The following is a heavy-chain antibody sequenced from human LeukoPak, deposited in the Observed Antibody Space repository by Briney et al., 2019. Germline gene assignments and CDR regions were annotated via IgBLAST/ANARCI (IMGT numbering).Heavy chain of an antibody. Sequence: PSETLSLTCTVSGGSISSSNYYWSWIRQPPGKGLEWIGYIYYTGSTNYNPSLKSRVTISVDTSKNQFSLNLSSVTAADTAVYYCARQGRYCSGGSCYFWFDPWGQGTLVTVSS. V-gene: IGHV4-61*05. CDR3: ARQGRYCSGGSCYFWFDP. CDR1: GGSISSSNYY. CDR2: IYYTGST. D-gene: IGHD2-15*01. J-gene: IGHJ5*02.